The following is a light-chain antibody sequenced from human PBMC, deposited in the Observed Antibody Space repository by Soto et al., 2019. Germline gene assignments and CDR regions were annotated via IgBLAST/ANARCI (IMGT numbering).Light chain of an antibody. V-gene: IGKV3D-15*01. CDR3: QQYNNWPPIT. Sequence: EIVLTQSPATRPCLQGERPTLPGRASQSINRHLAWYRQKPGQAPRLLIYGESRRATGIPDRFSGSGSGTEFTLTISGLQSEDFAIYYCQQYNNWPPITFGQGTRLEIK. CDR2: GES. CDR1: QSINRH. J-gene: IGKJ5*01.